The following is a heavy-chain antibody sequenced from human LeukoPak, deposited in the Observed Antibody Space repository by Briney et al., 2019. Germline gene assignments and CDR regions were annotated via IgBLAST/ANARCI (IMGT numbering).Heavy chain of an antibody. J-gene: IGHJ6*03. CDR3: ARHGSAGHYYYYMDV. D-gene: IGHD5-24*01. Sequence: KPSETLSLTCAVSGFSISNSYYWGWIRRPPGKGPEGIGNIFQNGSPFYNPSLKSRVTISVDTSKNQFTLKLSSVTAADTAVYYCARHGSAGHYYYYMDVWGKGTTVTVSS. CDR1: GFSISNSYY. V-gene: IGHV4-38-2*01. CDR2: IFQNGSP.